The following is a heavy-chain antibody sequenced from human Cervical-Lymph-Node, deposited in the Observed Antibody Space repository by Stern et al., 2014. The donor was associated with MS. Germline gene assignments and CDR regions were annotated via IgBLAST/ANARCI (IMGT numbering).Heavy chain of an antibody. J-gene: IGHJ4*02. D-gene: IGHD3-10*01. CDR3: ARKGTYGLDY. CDR1: GYNFASYW. CDR2: IYPDDSDA. Sequence: QLVQSGAEVKKPGESLKISCKGSGYNFASYWIGWVRQVPGKGLEWMGIIYPDDSDARYTPSFQGQVTMSADKSIGTSYLQWSSLKASDTAFYFCARKGTYGLDYWGQGALVTVSS. V-gene: IGHV5-51*01.